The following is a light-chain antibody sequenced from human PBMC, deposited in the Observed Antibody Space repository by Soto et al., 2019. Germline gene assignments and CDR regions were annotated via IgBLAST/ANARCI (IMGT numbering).Light chain of an antibody. V-gene: IGKV1-5*01. CDR3: QQYNSYSLWT. J-gene: IGKJ1*01. CDR1: QSISSL. Sequence: DIQMSQSPSTLSASVGDRVTVTCRSSQSISSLLAWYQQKPGKAPKLLIYDASSLESGVPSRFSGSGSGTEFTLTISSLQPDDLATYYCQQYNSYSLWTFGQGTKVDI. CDR2: DAS.